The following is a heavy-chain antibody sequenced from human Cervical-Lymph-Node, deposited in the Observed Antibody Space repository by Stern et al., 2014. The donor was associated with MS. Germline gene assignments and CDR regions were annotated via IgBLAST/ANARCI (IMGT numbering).Heavy chain of an antibody. V-gene: IGHV5-51*03. J-gene: IGHJ6*02. D-gene: IGHD5-18*01. CDR2: IYPGDSDT. CDR1: GYSFATYW. Sequence: LQLEQSGAEVKKPAESLTISCTGSGYSFATYWFGWVRQIPGKGLEWMGLIYPGDSDTRYSPSFQGQVTISADKSISTAYLHWSSLKASDTAMYYCARPGDDTAKYGLDVWGQGTTVTVSS. CDR3: ARPGDDTAKYGLDV.